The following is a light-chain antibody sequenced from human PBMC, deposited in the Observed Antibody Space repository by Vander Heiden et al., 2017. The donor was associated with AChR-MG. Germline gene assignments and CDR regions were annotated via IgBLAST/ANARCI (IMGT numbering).Light chain of an antibody. CDR2: GAS. Sequence: EIVMTQSPATLSVSPGERATLSCRASQSVSSNLAWYQQKPGQAPRLLIYGASTRATGIPARFSGSGSGTEFTLTISSLQSEDFAVYYCQQYNNWPSSTFRQGTKVEV. V-gene: IGKV3-15*01. CDR3: QQYNNWPSST. CDR1: QSVSSN. J-gene: IGKJ1*01.